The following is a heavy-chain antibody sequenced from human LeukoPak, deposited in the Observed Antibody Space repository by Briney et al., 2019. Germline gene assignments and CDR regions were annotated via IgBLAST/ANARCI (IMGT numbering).Heavy chain of an antibody. Sequence: SETLSLTCTVSGGSISSYYWSWIRQPPGKGLEWIGYIYYSGSTNYNPSLKSRVTISVDTSKNQFSLKLSSVTAADTAVYYCARYSNYVPYFDYRGQGTLVTVSS. CDR3: ARYSNYVPYFDY. V-gene: IGHV4-59*01. CDR2: IYYSGST. D-gene: IGHD4-11*01. CDR1: GGSISSYY. J-gene: IGHJ4*02.